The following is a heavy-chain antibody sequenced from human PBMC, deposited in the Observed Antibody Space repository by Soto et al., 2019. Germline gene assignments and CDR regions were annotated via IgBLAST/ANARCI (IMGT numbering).Heavy chain of an antibody. V-gene: IGHV4-39*01. CDR2: IYFNGNT. CDR3: TRQYLGCFDP. CDR1: GGSVSDTSYY. J-gene: IGHJ5*02. Sequence: QVQLQESGPGLVKPSETLSLTCNISGGSVSDTSYYWGWIRQSPVKGLEWIANIYFNGNTYYNPSLKSRVTISLDTSKNQFSLRLTSVPAADTAVYYCTRQYLGCFDPWGQGTLVTVSS. D-gene: IGHD2-2*01.